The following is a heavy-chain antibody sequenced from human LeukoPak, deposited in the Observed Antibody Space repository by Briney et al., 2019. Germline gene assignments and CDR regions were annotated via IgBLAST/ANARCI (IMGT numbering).Heavy chain of an antibody. CDR2: ISYDGSNE. D-gene: IGHD6-6*01. Sequence: GGSLRLSCAASGFTFSRYVMHWVRQAPGKGLEWVAVISYDGSNEYYADSVKGRSTISRDNSKNTLNVQMNSLRAEDTAVYYCARVLSVAARPFDYWGQGTLVTVSS. CDR1: GFTFSRYV. V-gene: IGHV3-30*04. J-gene: IGHJ4*02. CDR3: ARVLSVAARPFDY.